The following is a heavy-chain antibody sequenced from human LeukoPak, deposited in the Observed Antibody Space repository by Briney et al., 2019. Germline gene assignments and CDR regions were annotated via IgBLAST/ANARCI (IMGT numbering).Heavy chain of an antibody. V-gene: IGHV4-59*08. J-gene: IGHJ1*01. Sequence: PSETPSLTCTVSGGSISSYYWSWIRQPPEKGLEWIGYIYYSGSTNYNPSLKSRVTISVDTSKNQFSLKLSSVTAADTAVYYCARHKRYSSGWYGYFQHWGQGTLVTVSS. CDR2: IYYSGST. CDR3: ARHKRYSSGWYGYFQH. D-gene: IGHD6-19*01. CDR1: GGSISSYY.